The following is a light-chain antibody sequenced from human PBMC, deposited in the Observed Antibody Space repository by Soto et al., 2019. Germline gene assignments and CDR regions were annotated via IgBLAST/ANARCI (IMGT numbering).Light chain of an antibody. V-gene: IGKV3-15*01. CDR3: QQRSNSLT. CDR2: GAS. J-gene: IGKJ4*01. CDR1: QTISSN. Sequence: EILMTQSPATLSVSPGERATLSCRASQTISSNLAWYQHKPGQAPRLLFYGASNRATGIPARFTGSGSGTEFTLTISSLQSEDFAVYSCQQRSNSLTFGGGTKVDIK.